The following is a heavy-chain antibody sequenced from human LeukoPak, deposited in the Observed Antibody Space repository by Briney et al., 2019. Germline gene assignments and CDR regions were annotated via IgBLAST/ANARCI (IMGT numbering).Heavy chain of an antibody. J-gene: IGHJ4*02. Sequence: PSETLPLTCTVSGGSISSYYWSWIRQPPGKGLEWIGYIYYSGSTNYNPSLKSRVTISVETSKNQFSLKLSSVTAADTAVYYCARVTGYMIEDYFDYWGQGTLVTVSS. CDR1: GGSISSYY. CDR2: IYYSGST. V-gene: IGHV4-59*01. D-gene: IGHD3-22*01. CDR3: ARVTGYMIEDYFDY.